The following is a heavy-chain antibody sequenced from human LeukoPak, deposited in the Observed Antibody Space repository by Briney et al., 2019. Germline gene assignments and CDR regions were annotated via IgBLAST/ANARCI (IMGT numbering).Heavy chain of an antibody. V-gene: IGHV4-34*01. Sequence: PSETLSLTCAVYGGSFSGYYWSWIRQPPGKGLEWIGEINHSGTTNYNPSLKSRVTISVDTSKNQFSLKLSSVTAADTAVYYCARRSRGQWLVLGGGSYFDYWGQGTLVTVSS. CDR3: ARRSRGQWLVLGGGSYFDY. D-gene: IGHD6-19*01. CDR1: GGSFSGYY. J-gene: IGHJ4*02. CDR2: INHSGTT.